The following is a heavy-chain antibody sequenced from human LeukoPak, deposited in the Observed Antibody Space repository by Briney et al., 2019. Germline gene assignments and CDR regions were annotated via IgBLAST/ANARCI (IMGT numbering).Heavy chain of an antibody. J-gene: IGHJ4*02. D-gene: IGHD5-18*01. CDR3: VRIQPWYYFDY. V-gene: IGHV3-53*01. Sequence: GGSMRLSCAASGLTVSSKYMSWVRQAPGKGLEWVSLIYSGGSTYYADSVKGRFTISRDNSKNTLHLQMNSLRAEDTAVYYCVRIQPWYYFDYWGQGTLVTVSS. CDR2: IYSGGST. CDR1: GLTVSSKY.